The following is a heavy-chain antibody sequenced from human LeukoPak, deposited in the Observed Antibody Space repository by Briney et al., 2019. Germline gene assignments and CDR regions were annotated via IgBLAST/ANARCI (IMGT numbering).Heavy chain of an antibody. CDR1: GYTFTTYG. D-gene: IGHD6-19*01. J-gene: IGHJ6*02. Sequence: GASVNVSCRASGYTFTTYGINWVRQAPGQGLEWMGWIKTYNGDTNTAQKFLDRIIMTTDKSTGTAYMELRSLRSDDTAVYYCAKDGGQQWLTNYYSYGMDVWGQGTTVIVSS. CDR2: IKTYNGDT. CDR3: AKDGGQQWLTNYYSYGMDV. V-gene: IGHV1-18*01.